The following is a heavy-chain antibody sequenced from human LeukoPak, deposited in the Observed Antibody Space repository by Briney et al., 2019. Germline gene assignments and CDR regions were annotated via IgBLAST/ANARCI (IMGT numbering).Heavy chain of an antibody. V-gene: IGHV3-21*01. CDR1: GFTFSSYS. D-gene: IGHD2-2*03. Sequence: GGSLRLSCAASGFTFSSYSMNWVRQAPGKGLEWVSSISSSSSYIYYADSVKGRFTISRDNAKNSLYLQMNSLRAEDTAVYYCARGGGYCSSTSCSDNWFDPWGQGTLVTVSS. J-gene: IGHJ5*02. CDR3: ARGGGYCSSTSCSDNWFDP. CDR2: ISSSSSYI.